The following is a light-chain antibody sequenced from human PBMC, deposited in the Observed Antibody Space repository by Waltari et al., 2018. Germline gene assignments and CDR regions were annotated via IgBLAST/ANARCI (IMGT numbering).Light chain of an antibody. CDR2: YKSDSDK. Sequence: QAVLTQPSSLSATPGASASLTCTLRSGLNVGTYSIYWYQQKPGSPPQYLLRYKSDSDKQQGSGVPSRFSGSKDVSANAGILLISGLQSEDEADYYCMIWHGSAAVFGGGTQLTVL. CDR1: SGLNVGTYS. CDR3: MIWHGSAAV. V-gene: IGLV5-45*03. J-gene: IGLJ7*01.